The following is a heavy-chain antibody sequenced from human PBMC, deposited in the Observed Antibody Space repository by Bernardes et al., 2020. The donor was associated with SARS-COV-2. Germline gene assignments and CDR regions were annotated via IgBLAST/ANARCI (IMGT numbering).Heavy chain of an antibody. D-gene: IGHD3-3*01. V-gene: IGHV4-59*01. CDR2: LYNSGST. CDR1: GGSISSSY. CDR3: ARGVLRFLEWELYYYYYYMEV. Sequence: SETLSLTCTVSGGSISSSYWSWIRQHPGPGLAWIGYLYNSGSTHYNPSLKSRVTISVDTSKNQFSLKLSSVTAADTAVYYCARGVLRFLEWELYYYYYYMEVWGKGNTVTVSS. J-gene: IGHJ6*03.